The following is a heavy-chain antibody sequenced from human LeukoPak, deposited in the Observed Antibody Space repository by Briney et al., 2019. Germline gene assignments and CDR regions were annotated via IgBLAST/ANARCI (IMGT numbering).Heavy chain of an antibody. J-gene: IGHJ4*02. D-gene: IGHD3-22*01. CDR3: AGGSSGYYFPFGY. CDR2: ISSSSSYI. CDR1: GFTFSSYE. V-gene: IGHV3-21*01. Sequence: GGSLRLSCAASGFTFSSYEMNWVRQAPGKGLEWVSSISSSSSYIYYADSVKGRFTISRDNAKNSLYLQMNSLRAEDTAVYYCAGGSSGYYFPFGYWGQGTLVTVSS.